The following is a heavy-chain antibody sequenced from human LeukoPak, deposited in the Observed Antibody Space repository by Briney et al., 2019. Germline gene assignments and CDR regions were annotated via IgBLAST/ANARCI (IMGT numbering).Heavy chain of an antibody. CDR2: ISGGGGST. CDR1: GFTFSSYS. J-gene: IGHJ4*02. Sequence: GGSLRLSCTASGFTFSSYSMNWVRQAPGKGLEWVSTISGGGGSTYYADSVKGRFTISRDNSKNTLYLQVNSLRAEDTAVYYCARGSRIAAAGNFIFWGQGTLVTVSS. V-gene: IGHV3-23*01. CDR3: ARGSRIAAAGNFIF. D-gene: IGHD6-13*01.